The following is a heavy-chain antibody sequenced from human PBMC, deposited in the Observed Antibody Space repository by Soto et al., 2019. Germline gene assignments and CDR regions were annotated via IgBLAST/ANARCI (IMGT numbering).Heavy chain of an antibody. CDR2: FDPEDGET. Sequence: GASVKVSCKVSGYTLPELSMHWVRQAPGKGFEWMGGFDPEDGETIYAQKFQGRVTMTEDTSTDTAYMELSSLRSEDTAVYYCIVGSSGYASRRTHFDYWGQGTLVTVS. V-gene: IGHV1-24*01. D-gene: IGHD6-13*01. CDR3: IVGSSGYASRRTHFDY. CDR1: GYTLPELS. J-gene: IGHJ4*02.